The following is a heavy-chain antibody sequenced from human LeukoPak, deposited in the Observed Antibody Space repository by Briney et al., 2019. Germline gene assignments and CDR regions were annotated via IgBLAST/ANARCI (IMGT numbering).Heavy chain of an antibody. CDR2: MNPNSGNT. J-gene: IGHJ3*02. V-gene: IGHV1-8*01. CDR1: GYTFTNSS. CDR3: ARGGLVSPHDAFDI. D-gene: IGHD6-19*01. Sequence: ASVKVSCEASGYTFTNSSFNWVRQATGQGLEWMGWMNPNSGNTGYAQKFQGRVTMTRNTSISTAYMELSSLRPEDTAVYYCARGGLVSPHDAFDIWGQGTMVTVSS.